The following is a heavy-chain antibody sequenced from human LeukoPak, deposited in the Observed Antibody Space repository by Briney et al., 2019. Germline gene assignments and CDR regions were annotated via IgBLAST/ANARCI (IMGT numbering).Heavy chain of an antibody. D-gene: IGHD1-26*01. J-gene: IGHJ4*02. CDR3: ARGPVVGATVLDS. CDR1: GGSFNGYH. CDR2: IHDDESI. Sequence: SETLSLTCAVHGGSFNGYHWTWVRQTPGKGLEWIGEIHDDESIKDNPSLKRRVSMSLDTSKNHFSLTLDSVTAADTGVYYCARGPVVGATVLDSWGQGTLVIVSS. V-gene: IGHV4-34*01.